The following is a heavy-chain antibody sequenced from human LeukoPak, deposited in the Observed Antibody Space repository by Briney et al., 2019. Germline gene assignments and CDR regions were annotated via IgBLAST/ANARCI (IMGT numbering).Heavy chain of an antibody. J-gene: IGHJ6*03. V-gene: IGHV3-7*01. CDR1: GFTFSSYW. CDR2: IKQDGNEK. Sequence: PGGSLRLSCAASGFTFSSYWMSWVRQAPGKGLEWVANIKQDGNEKYYVDSAKGRFTISRDNAKNSLYLQMNSLRAEDTAVYYCASAGAVVTHYYYYYMDVWGKGTTVTVSS. D-gene: IGHD5-18*01. CDR3: ASAGAVVTHYYYYYMDV.